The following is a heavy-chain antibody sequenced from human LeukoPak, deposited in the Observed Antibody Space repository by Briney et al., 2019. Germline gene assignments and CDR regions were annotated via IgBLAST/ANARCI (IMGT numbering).Heavy chain of an antibody. D-gene: IGHD1-26*01. J-gene: IGHJ3*02. CDR1: GFTFSSYS. V-gene: IGHV3-21*01. Sequence: PGGSLRLSCAASGFTFSSYSMNWVRQAPGKGLEWVSSISSSSSYIYYADSVKGRFTISRDNAKNSLYLQMNSLRAEDTAVYYCARDQRGGSYSAFDIWAKGQWSPSLQ. CDR3: ARDQRGGSYSAFDI. CDR2: ISSSSSYI.